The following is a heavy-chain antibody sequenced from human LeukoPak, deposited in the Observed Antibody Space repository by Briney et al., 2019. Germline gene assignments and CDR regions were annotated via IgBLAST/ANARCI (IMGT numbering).Heavy chain of an antibody. D-gene: IGHD3-10*01. CDR3: ARVTLGDGSGSPNAFDY. V-gene: IGHV4-59*01. J-gene: IGHJ4*02. Sequence: PSETLSLTCAVYGGSFSGYYWSWIRQPPGKGLEWIGYIYYSGSTNYNPSLKSRVTISVDTSKNQFSLKLSSVTAADTAVYYCARVTLGDGSGSPNAFDYWGQGTLVTVSP. CDR1: GGSFSGYY. CDR2: IYYSGST.